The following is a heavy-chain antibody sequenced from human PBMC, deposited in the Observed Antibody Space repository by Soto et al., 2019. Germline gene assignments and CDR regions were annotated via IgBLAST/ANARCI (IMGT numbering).Heavy chain of an antibody. CDR1: R. Sequence: RISRGRHTNGQGLEWMGWISAYNGNTNYAQKLQGRVTMTTDTSTSTAYMELRSLRSDDTAVYYFARESDDFWIAYDIGYSGEALLVSVYF. CDR2: ISAYNGNT. D-gene: IGHD3-3*01. CDR3: ARESDDFWIAYDIGYSGEALLVSVYF. V-gene: IGHV1-18*01. J-gene: IGHJ2*01.